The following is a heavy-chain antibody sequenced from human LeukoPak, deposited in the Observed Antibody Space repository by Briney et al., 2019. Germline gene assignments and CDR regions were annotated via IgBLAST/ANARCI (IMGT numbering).Heavy chain of an antibody. J-gene: IGHJ6*02. CDR1: GGSVSSGSYY. CDR3: VLTRNYYGMDV. D-gene: IGHD3-9*01. CDR2: INHSGST. Sequence: SETLSLTCTVSGGSVSSGSYYWSWIRQPPGKGLEWIGEINHSGSTNYNPSLKSRVTISVDTSKNQFSLKLSSVTAADTAVYYCVLTRNYYGMDVWGQGTTVTVSS. V-gene: IGHV4-39*07.